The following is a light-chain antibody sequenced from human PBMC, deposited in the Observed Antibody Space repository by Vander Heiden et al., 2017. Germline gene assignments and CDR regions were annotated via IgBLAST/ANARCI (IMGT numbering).Light chain of an antibody. V-gene: IGKV3-11*01. CDR2: DAS. Sequence: EIVLTQSPATLSLSPGERATLSCRASQSVSSYLAWYQQKPGQAPRLLIYDASNRATGIPARFSRSGSGTDFTLTISSLEPEDFAVYYCQRRSNWPYTFGQGTKLEIK. CDR3: QRRSNWPYT. CDR1: QSVSSY. J-gene: IGKJ2*01.